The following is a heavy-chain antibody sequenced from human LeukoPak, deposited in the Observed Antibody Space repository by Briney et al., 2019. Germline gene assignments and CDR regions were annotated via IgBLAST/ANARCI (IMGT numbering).Heavy chain of an antibody. CDR2: IKQDGSEK. D-gene: IGHD3-10*01. Sequence: PGGSLRLSCAASGFTFSTYWMTWVRQAPGKGLEWVANIKQDGSEKYYVDSVKGRFTISRDNAKNSLFLQMNSLRAEDTAVYYCARRCGSGSFENSEFDYWGQGTLVTVSS. J-gene: IGHJ4*02. V-gene: IGHV3-7*01. CDR1: GFTFSTYW. CDR3: ARRCGSGSFENSEFDY.